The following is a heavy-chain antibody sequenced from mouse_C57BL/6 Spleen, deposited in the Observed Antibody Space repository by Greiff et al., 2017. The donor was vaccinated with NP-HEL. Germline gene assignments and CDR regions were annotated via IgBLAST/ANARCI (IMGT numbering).Heavy chain of an antibody. V-gene: IGHV1-50*01. CDR1: GYTFTSYW. CDR3: ARLGTVVGLRYFDV. D-gene: IGHD1-1*01. Sequence: QVQLQQPGAELVKPGASVKLSCKASGYTFTSYWMQWVKQRPGQGLEWIGEIDPSDSYTNYNQKVKGKATLTVDTSSSTAYMQLSSLTSEDSAVYYCARLGTVVGLRYFDVWGTGTTVTVSS. J-gene: IGHJ1*03. CDR2: IDPSDSYT.